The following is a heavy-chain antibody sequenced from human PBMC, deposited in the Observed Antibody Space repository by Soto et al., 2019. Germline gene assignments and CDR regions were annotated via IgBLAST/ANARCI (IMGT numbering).Heavy chain of an antibody. CDR3: ARNNYNSKVFDY. V-gene: IGHV4-31*03. J-gene: IGHJ4*02. D-gene: IGHD4-4*01. Sequence: SETLSLTCTVSGGSINSGGYYWSWIRQHPGKGLEWIGYINYSGSTNYNASLKSRAIISRDTSKNQLSLNLSSVTAADTAIYYCARNNYNSKVFDYWGQGTLVTVSS. CDR2: INYSGST. CDR1: GGSINSGGYY.